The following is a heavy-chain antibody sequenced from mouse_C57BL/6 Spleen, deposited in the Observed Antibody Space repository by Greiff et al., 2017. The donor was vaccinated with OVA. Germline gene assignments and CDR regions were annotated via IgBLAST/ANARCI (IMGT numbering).Heavy chain of an antibody. V-gene: IGHV14-4*01. Sequence: VQLQQPGAELVKPGASVKLSCKASGYTFTSYWMHWVKQRPGRGLEWIGRIDPENGDTEYASKFQGKATITADTSSNTAYLQLSSLTSEDTAVYYCTTNDFGSSYGYFDVWGTGTTVTVSS. CDR1: GYTFTSYW. J-gene: IGHJ1*03. CDR3: TTNDFGSSYGYFDV. CDR2: IDPENGDT. D-gene: IGHD1-1*01.